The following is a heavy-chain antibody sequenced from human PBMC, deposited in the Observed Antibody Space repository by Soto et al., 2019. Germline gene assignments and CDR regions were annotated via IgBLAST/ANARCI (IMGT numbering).Heavy chain of an antibody. Sequence: RASVKVSCKASGYTFTSYGISWVRQAPGQGLEWMGWISAYNGNTNYAQKLQGRVTMTTDTSTSTAYMELRSLRSDDTAVYYCARDQVSVAGRFYYYDSSGYPEYFQHWGQGTLVTVSS. CDR1: GYTFTSYG. D-gene: IGHD3-22*01. CDR3: ARDQVSVAGRFYYYDSSGYPEYFQH. V-gene: IGHV1-18*01. CDR2: ISAYNGNT. J-gene: IGHJ1*01.